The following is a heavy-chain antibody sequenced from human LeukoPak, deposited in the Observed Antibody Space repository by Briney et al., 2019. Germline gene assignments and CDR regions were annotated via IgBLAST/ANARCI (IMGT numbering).Heavy chain of an antibody. D-gene: IGHD3-22*01. CDR3: ARRQYYYDSTGYQYYFDY. CDR1: AYTFTDYF. Sequence: ASVKVSCKASAYTFTDYFIHWVRQAPGQGLEWMGWITTYNGNTNYAQKFQDRVTMTTDTSTSTAYMELRSLRSDDTAVYYCARRQYYYDSTGYQYYFDYWGQGTLVTVSS. CDR2: ITTYNGNT. J-gene: IGHJ4*02. V-gene: IGHV1-18*04.